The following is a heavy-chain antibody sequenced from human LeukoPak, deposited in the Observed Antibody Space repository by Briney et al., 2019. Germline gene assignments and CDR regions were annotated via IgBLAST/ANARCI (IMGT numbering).Heavy chain of an antibody. V-gene: IGHV3-15*01. J-gene: IGHJ4*02. D-gene: IGHD3-22*01. CDR2: IKSKSDGGTT. Sequence: PGGSLRLSCAASGFTFSNAWMSWVRQAPGKGLEWVGRIKSKSDGGTTDYAAPVKGRFTISRDDSKNTLYLQMNSLKTEDTAVYYCRFSDSSGSDYWGQGTLVTVSS. CDR1: GFTFSNAW. CDR3: RFSDSSGSDY.